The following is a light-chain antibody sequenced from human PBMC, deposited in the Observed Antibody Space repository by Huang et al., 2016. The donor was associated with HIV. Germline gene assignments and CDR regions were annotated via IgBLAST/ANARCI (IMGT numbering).Light chain of an antibody. CDR1: QSVSSN. CDR3: QQYDNWPYS. J-gene: IGKJ2*03. V-gene: IGKV3-15*01. CDR2: GTS. Sequence: ERVMTQSPATLSVSPGERASLSCRASQSVSSNLAWYQQKPSQAPRLLIYGTSTRATGVPARFSGSGSGTEFTLTISSLQSEDFAVYYCQQYDNWPYSFGQGTKLEIK.